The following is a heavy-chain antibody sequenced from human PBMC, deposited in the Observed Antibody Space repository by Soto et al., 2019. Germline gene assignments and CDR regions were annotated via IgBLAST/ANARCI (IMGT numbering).Heavy chain of an antibody. Sequence: QVQLQESGPGLVKPSETLSLTCTVSGGSISSYYWSWIRQPPGKGLEGIGYIYDTGSTNYNPSLTLRSNXXVXTXXIQCSLKLGSVTSADTAVYYCARVGEEEGYEFGDYWGQGTLVTVSS. D-gene: IGHD5-12*01. CDR1: GGSISSYY. CDR3: ARVGEEEGYEFGDY. J-gene: IGHJ4*02. CDR2: IYDTGST. V-gene: IGHV4-59*01.